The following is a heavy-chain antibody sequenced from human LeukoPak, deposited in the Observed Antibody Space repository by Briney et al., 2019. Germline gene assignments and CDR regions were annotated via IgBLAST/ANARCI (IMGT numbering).Heavy chain of an antibody. D-gene: IGHD2/OR15-2a*01. J-gene: IGHJ4*02. Sequence: GGSLRLSCSASGSIFSPYAMHWVRQAPGKGLEYVSSISSEGKTTYYADSVKGRFTISRDNSKNTLYLQMSSLRPEDTAVYYCVSFYETYWGRGTLVTVSS. CDR2: ISSEGKTT. V-gene: IGHV3-64D*06. CDR3: VSFYETY. CDR1: GSIFSPYA.